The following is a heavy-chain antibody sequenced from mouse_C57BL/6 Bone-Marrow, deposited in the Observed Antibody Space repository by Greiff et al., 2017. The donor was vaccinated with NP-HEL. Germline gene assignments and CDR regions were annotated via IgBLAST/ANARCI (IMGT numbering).Heavy chain of an antibody. CDR3: ARYYGSSPYYFDY. Sequence: QVQLQQSGAELVRPGTSVKMSCKASGYTFTNYWIGWAKQRPGQGLEWIGDIYPGGGYTNYNEKFKGKATLTADKSSSTAYMQFSSLTSEDSAIYYCARYYGSSPYYFDYWGQGTTLTVSS. CDR1: GYTFTNYW. V-gene: IGHV1-63*01. CDR2: IYPGGGYT. J-gene: IGHJ2*01. D-gene: IGHD1-1*01.